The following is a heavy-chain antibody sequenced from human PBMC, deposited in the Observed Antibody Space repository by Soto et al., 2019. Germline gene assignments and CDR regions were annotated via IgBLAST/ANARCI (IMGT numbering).Heavy chain of an antibody. CDR1: GGSISSGGYY. CDR2: IYYSGST. CDR3: ARTLEGGYYDSSGYYYKRSNWFDP. V-gene: IGHV4-31*03. D-gene: IGHD3-22*01. Sequence: SETLSLTCTVSGGSISSGGYYWSWIRQHPGKGLEWIGYIYYSGSTYYNPSLKSRVTISVDTSKNQFSLKLSSVTAADTAVYYCARTLEGGYYDSSGYYYKRSNWFDPWGQGTLVTVSS. J-gene: IGHJ5*02.